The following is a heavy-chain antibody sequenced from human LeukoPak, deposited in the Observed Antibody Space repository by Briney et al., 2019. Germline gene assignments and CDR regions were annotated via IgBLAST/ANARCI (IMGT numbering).Heavy chain of an antibody. D-gene: IGHD3-22*01. CDR2: ISSSSSTM. CDR1: GFTFSDYN. CDR3: VRDHHRRLYDSQARDTFDI. Sequence: GGSLRLSCAASGFTFSDYNMNWVRQAPGKGLEWVSYISSSSSTMYYAASVKGRFSISRDNAQSSLYLQMNSLRAEDTAVYYCVRDHHRRLYDSQARDTFDIWGQGTMVTVSS. V-gene: IGHV3-48*01. J-gene: IGHJ3*02.